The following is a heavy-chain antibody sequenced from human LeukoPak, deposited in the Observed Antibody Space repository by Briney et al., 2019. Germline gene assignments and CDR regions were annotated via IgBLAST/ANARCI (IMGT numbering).Heavy chain of an antibody. D-gene: IGHD6-13*01. CDR3: ARDRRAAAGTIDY. V-gene: IGHV1-18*04. CDR2: ISAYNGNT. CDR1: GYTFTGYY. J-gene: IGHJ4*02. Sequence: ASVKVSCKASGYTFTGYYMHWVRQAPGQGLEWMGWISAYNGNTNYAQKLQGRVTMTTDTSTSTAYMALRSLRSDDTAVYYCARDRRAAAGTIDYWGQGTLVTVSS.